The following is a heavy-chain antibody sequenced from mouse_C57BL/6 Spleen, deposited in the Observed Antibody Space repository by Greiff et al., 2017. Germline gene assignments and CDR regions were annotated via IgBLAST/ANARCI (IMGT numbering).Heavy chain of an antibody. Sequence: EVQLVESGGDLVKPGGSLKLSCAASGFTFSSYGMSWVRQTPDKRLEWVATISSGGSYTYYPDSVKGRFTISRDNAKNTLYLQMSSLKSEDTAMYYCARQAGYYWYFDVWGTGTTVTVSS. CDR2: ISSGGSYT. D-gene: IGHD2-2*01. V-gene: IGHV5-6*01. J-gene: IGHJ1*03. CDR1: GFTFSSYG. CDR3: ARQAGYYWYFDV.